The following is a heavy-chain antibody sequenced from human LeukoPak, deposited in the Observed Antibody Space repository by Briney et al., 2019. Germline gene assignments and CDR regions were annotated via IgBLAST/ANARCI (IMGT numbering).Heavy chain of an antibody. CDR1: GFIFSRYW. V-gene: IGHV3-7*01. D-gene: IGHD4-11*01. J-gene: IGHJ4*02. CDR3: ARGRFESNGDYDY. CDR2: IKQDGSEF. Sequence: QPGGSLRLSCVASGFIFSRYWMSWVRQAPGKGLEWVANIKQDGSEFYFVDSVNGRFTISRDNTKNSVYLQMNSLRAEDTAVYYCARGRFESNGDYDYWGQGTLVIVSS.